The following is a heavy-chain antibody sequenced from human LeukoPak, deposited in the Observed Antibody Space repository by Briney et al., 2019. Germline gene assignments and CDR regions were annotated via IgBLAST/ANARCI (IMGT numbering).Heavy chain of an antibody. D-gene: IGHD3-9*01. CDR2: IYYSGST. V-gene: IGHV4-39*07. CDR3: ARVHLGRVRYFDWLGYYYGMDV. CDR1: GGSISSSSYY. Sequence: SETLSLTCTVSGGSISSSSYYWGWIRQPPGKGPEWIGSIYYSGSTYYNPSLKSRVTISVDTSKNQFSLKLSSATAADTAVYYCARVHLGRVRYFDWLGYYYGMDVWGQGTTVTVSS. J-gene: IGHJ6*02.